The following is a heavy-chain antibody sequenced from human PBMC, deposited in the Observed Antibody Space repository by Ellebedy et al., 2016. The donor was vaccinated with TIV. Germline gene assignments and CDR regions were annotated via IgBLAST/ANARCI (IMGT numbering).Heavy chain of an antibody. V-gene: IGHV4-34*01. D-gene: IGHD2-21*02. Sequence: SETLSLTCAVYGGSFSGYSWSWIRQPPGKGLEWIGEINHRESTNYNPSLKSRVTMSLDTSKNHLSLRLNPVTAAATAVYYCARCDWHHVDLDHWYFELWGRGTLVTVSS. CDR1: GGSFSGYS. CDR3: ARCDWHHVDLDHWYFEL. CDR2: INHREST. J-gene: IGHJ2*01.